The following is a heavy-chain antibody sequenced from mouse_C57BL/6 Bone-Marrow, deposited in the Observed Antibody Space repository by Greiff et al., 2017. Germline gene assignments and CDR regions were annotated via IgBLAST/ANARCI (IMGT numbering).Heavy chain of an antibody. CDR3: ASHRGYGFAY. CDR2: INSDGGST. V-gene: IGHV5-2*01. CDR1: EYEFPSYD. J-gene: IGHJ3*01. D-gene: IGHD2-2*01. Sequence: DVKLVESGGGLVQPGESLKLSCESNEYEFPSYDMSWVRKTPEKRLELVAAINSDGGSTYYPDTMKGRFIISRDNTKKTLYLQMSSLWSEDSALYYSASHRGYGFAYWGQGTLVTVSA.